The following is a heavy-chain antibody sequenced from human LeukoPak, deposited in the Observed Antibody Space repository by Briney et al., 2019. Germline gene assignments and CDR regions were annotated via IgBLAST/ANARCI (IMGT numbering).Heavy chain of an antibody. D-gene: IGHD3-22*01. J-gene: IGHJ4*02. V-gene: IGHV1-8*01. CDR2: MNPNRGNT. CDR1: GYTFSSYD. Sequence: ASVKVSCKASGYTFSSYDINWVRQATGQGLEWMGWMNPNRGNTGYAQKFQGRVTMTRNTSINTAYMELSSLRSEDTAVYYCARVYSRRSSGYYYADYWGQGALVTVSS. CDR3: ARVYSRRSSGYYYADY.